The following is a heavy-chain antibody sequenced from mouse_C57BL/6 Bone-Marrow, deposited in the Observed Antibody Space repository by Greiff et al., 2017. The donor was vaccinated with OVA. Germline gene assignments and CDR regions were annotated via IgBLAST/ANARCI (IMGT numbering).Heavy chain of an antibody. Sequence: EVQLLESGGGLVKPGASLKLSCAASGFTFSSYAMSWVRQTPEKRLEWVATISDGGGYTYYPDNVKGRFTMSRDNAKNNLYLQMSHLKSEDTAWYYGASNGDVRGYFDVWGTGTTVTVSS. V-gene: IGHV5-4*01. CDR2: ISDGGGYT. J-gene: IGHJ1*03. CDR1: GFTFSSYA. CDR3: ASNGDVRGYFDV.